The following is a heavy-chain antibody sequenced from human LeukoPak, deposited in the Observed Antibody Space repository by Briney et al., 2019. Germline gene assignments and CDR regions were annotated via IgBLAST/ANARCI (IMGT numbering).Heavy chain of an antibody. Sequence: SETLSLTCAVYGGSFSGYYWSWIRQPPGKGLEWIGEINHSGSTNYNPSLKSRVTISVDTSKNQLSLKLSSVTAADTAVYYCASLICGGVSSPNYYYYYPDVWGKGTTVPVSS. CDR1: GGSFSGYY. CDR2: INHSGST. CDR3: ASLICGGVSSPNYYYYYPDV. D-gene: IGHD2-21*01. J-gene: IGHJ6*03. V-gene: IGHV4-34*01.